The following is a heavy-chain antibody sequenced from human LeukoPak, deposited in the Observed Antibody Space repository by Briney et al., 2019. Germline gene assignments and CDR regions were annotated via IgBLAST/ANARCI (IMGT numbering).Heavy chain of an antibody. Sequence: PGRSLRLSCATSGFTLSSFGMVWVRQAPGKGLEWVTLMWYDGRNKYYADSVKGRFTISRDNSKNTVYLQMNSLRGEDTAVYYCARVGDMEAFDIWGQGTRATVSS. CDR2: MWYDGRNK. J-gene: IGHJ3*02. D-gene: IGHD3-16*01. CDR3: ARVGDMEAFDI. CDR1: GFTLSSFG. V-gene: IGHV3-33*01.